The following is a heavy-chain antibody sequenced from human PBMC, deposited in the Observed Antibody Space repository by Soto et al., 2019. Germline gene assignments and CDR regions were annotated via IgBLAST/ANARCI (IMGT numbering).Heavy chain of an antibody. J-gene: IGHJ4*02. CDR2: IIWDSGSI. CDR1: GFTFDDYA. Sequence: SLKISCAASGFTFDDYAMHWVRQAPGKGLEWVSGIIWDSGSIRYADSVKGRITISRDNAKNSLYLQMNSLRAEDTALYYCANDMGRYFDGIPDYWGQGTLVTVSS. D-gene: IGHD3-9*01. CDR3: ANDMGRYFDGIPDY. V-gene: IGHV3-9*01.